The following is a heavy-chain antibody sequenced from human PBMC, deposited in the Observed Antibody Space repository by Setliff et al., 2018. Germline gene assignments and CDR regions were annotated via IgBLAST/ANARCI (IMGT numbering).Heavy chain of an antibody. V-gene: IGHV3-7*01. CDR3: ARKSGSYYFNAFDF. Sequence: PGGSLRLSCAASGFTFSNFWMSWGRQAPGKGLEWVANIKQDASEKYYVDSVKGRFTISRDNAKNSLYLQMNSLRAEDTAVYYCARKSGSYYFNAFDFWGQGTMVTVSS. CDR2: IKQDASEK. CDR1: GFTFSNFW. D-gene: IGHD1-26*01. J-gene: IGHJ3*01.